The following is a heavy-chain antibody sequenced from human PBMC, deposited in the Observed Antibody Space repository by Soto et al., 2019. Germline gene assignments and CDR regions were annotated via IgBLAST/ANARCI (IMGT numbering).Heavy chain of an antibody. CDR1: GFSLSTSGVG. V-gene: IGHV2-5*02. J-gene: IGHJ3*02. Sequence: SGPTLVNPTQTLTLTCTFSGFSLSTSGVGVGWIRQPPGKALEWLALIYWDDDKRYSPSLKSRLTITKDTSKNQVVLTMTNMDPVDTATYYCAHFIVVVVAATPGTPGAFDIWGQGTMVTVSS. CDR3: AHFIVVVVAATPGTPGAFDI. D-gene: IGHD2-15*01. CDR2: IYWDDDK.